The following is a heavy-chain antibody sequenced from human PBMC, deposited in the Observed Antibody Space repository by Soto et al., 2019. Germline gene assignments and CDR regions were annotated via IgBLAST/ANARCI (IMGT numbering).Heavy chain of an antibody. CDR2: ISGSGGST. D-gene: IGHD3-10*01. CDR3: AKDLVVRGAVYYYYYGMDV. J-gene: IGHJ6*02. V-gene: IGHV3-23*01. CDR1: GFTFSSYA. Sequence: GGSLRLSCAASGFTFSSYAMSWVRQAPGKGLEWVSAISGSGGSTYYADSVKGRFTISRDNSKNTLYLQMNSLRAEDTAVYYCAKDLVVRGAVYYYYYGMDVWGQGTTVTVSS.